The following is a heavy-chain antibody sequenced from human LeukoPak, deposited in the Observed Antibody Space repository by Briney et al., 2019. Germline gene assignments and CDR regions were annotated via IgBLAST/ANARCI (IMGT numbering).Heavy chain of an antibody. CDR2: ISAYNGNT. V-gene: IGHV1-18*01. D-gene: IGHD2-15*01. J-gene: IGHJ6*02. CDR1: GYTFTSYG. CDR3: ARGTPEVVVAPYGMDV. Sequence: GASVKVSCKASGYTFTSYGISWVRQAPGQGLEWMGWISAYNGNTNYAQKLQGRVTMTTDTSTSTAYMELRSLRSDDTAVYYCARGTPEVVVAPYGMDVWSQGTTVTVSS.